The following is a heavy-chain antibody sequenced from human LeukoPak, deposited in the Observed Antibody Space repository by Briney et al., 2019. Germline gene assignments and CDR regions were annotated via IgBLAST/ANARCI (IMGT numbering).Heavy chain of an antibody. CDR1: GFIFTTSA. J-gene: IGHJ6*03. V-gene: IGHV3-23*01. D-gene: IGHD6-6*01. CDR3: AKERRSSMDV. CDR2: ISSGGAST. Sequence: GGSLRLSCEASGFIFTTSAMSWVRQAPGKGLEWVSLISSGGASTYYSGSVRGRFTVSRDNSKNTVSLYMNNLRAEDTAIYYCAKERRSSMDVWGNGTAVTVSS.